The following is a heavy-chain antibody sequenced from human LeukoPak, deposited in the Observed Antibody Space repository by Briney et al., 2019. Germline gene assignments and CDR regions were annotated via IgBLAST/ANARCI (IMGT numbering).Heavy chain of an antibody. CDR3: AKDLAFGGVIVRRFDY. J-gene: IGHJ4*02. CDR2: IIGSGGST. V-gene: IGHV3-23*01. CDR1: GFTFSSYA. D-gene: IGHD3-16*02. Sequence: GGSLRLSCAASGFTFSSYAMSWVRQAPGKGLEWVSAIIGSGGSTYYADSVKGRFTISRDNSKDTLYLQMNSLRAEDTAVYYCAKDLAFGGVIVRRFDYWGQGTLVTVSS.